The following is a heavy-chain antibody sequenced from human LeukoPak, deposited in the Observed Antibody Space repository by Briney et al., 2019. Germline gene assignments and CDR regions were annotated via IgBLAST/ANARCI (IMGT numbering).Heavy chain of an antibody. CDR1: GFTFSSHG. D-gene: IGHD3-10*01. V-gene: IGHV3-23*01. CDR2: IVGGAGGT. J-gene: IGHJ4*02. CDR3: ARDYGSGSYVDY. Sequence: GGSLRLSCAASGFTFSSHGMGWVRQAPGKGLEWVSGIVGGAGGTYYADSVKGRFTISRDNSKNTLYLQMGSLRAEDMAVYYCARDYGSGSYVDYWGQGTLVTVSS.